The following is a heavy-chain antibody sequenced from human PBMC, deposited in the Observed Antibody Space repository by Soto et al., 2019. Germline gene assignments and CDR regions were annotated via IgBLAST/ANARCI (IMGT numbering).Heavy chain of an antibody. CDR1: GGSFSGYY. CDR2: INHSGST. J-gene: IGHJ4*02. Sequence: SETLSLTCAVYGGSFSGYYWTWIRQPPGTGLEWIGEINHSGSTNYNPSLKSRVTISVDTSKNQFSLKLTSVTAADTAVYYCARGIYGASPFDDWGQGTLVTVSS. V-gene: IGHV4-34*01. CDR3: ARGIYGASPFDD. D-gene: IGHD3-3*02.